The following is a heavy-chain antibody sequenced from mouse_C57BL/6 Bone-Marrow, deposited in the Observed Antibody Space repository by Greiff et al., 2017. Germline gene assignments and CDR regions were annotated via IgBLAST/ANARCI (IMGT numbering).Heavy chain of an antibody. Sequence: VQLQQSGPELVKPGASVKISCKASGYTFTDYYMNWVKQSHGKSLEWIGDINPNNGGTSYNQKFKGKATLTVDKSSSTAYMELRSLTSEDSAVYYGARGTTPYGDYFDYWGQGTTLTVSS. D-gene: IGHD1-1*01. CDR1: GYTFTDYY. J-gene: IGHJ2*01. CDR3: ARGTTPYGDYFDY. CDR2: INPNNGGT. V-gene: IGHV1-26*01.